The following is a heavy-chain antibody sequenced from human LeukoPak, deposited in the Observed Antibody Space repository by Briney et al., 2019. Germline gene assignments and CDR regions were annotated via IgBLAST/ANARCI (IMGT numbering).Heavy chain of an antibody. CDR1: GFTFSSYA. CDR3: ARDSLEEYYFDY. V-gene: IGHV3-23*01. CDR2: ISGSGGST. J-gene: IGHJ4*02. Sequence: PGGSLRLSCAASGFTFSSYAMSWVRQAPGKGLEWVSAISGSGGSTYYADSVKGRFTISRDNSKNTLYLQMNSLRAEDTAVYYCARDSLEEYYFDYWGQGTLVTVSS.